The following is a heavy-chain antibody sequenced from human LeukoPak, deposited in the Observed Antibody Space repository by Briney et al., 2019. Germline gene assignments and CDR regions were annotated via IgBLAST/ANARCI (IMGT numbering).Heavy chain of an antibody. J-gene: IGHJ4*02. Sequence: GRFTISRDNAENSLYLQMDGLRAEDTAVYYCARALGDDFWSGYSDSWGQGTLVTVSS. CDR3: ARALGDDFWSGYSDS. V-gene: IGHV3-11*06. D-gene: IGHD3-3*01.